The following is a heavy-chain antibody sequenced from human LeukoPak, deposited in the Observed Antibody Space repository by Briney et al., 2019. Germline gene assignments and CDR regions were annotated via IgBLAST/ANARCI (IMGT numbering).Heavy chain of an antibody. D-gene: IGHD6-19*01. CDR2: ISPNSGGT. J-gene: IGHJ5*02. CDR1: GYTFTGYY. Sequence: ASVKVSCKASGYTFTGYYMHWVRQAPGQGLEWMGWISPNSGGTNYAQKFQGRVTMTRDTSISTAYMELSRLRSDDTAVYYCARPGVAAPPRSNWFDPWGQGTLVTVSS. V-gene: IGHV1-2*02. CDR3: ARPGVAAPPRSNWFDP.